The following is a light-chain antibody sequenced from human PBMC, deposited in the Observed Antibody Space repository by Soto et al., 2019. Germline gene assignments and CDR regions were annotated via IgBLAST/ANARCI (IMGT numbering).Light chain of an antibody. CDR3: QQYETSSWT. Sequence: DIQMTQSPSTLSASVEERVTVSCRANQNISSLLAWYQQKPGKAPKLLIYDASSLESGVPSRFRGSGSGTEFTLTISSLQPDDFATYYCQQYETSSWTFGRGTKVEIK. CDR2: DAS. V-gene: IGKV1-5*01. J-gene: IGKJ1*01. CDR1: QNISSL.